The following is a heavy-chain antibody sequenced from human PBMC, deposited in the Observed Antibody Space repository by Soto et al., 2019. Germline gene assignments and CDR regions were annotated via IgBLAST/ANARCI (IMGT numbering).Heavy chain of an antibody. D-gene: IGHD6-13*01. CDR3: AKDHRLYSSSWYGDFDY. J-gene: IGHJ4*02. Sequence: PGGSLRLSCAASGFTFSIYAMSWVRQAPGKGLEWVSAISGSGGSTYYADSVKGRFTISRDNSKNTLYLQMNSLRAEDTAVYYCAKDHRLYSSSWYGDFDYWGQGTLVTVSS. V-gene: IGHV3-23*01. CDR2: ISGSGGST. CDR1: GFTFSIYA.